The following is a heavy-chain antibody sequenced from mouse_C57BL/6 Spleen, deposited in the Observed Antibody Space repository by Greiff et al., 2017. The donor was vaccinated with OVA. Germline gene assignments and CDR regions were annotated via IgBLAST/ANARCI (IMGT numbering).Heavy chain of an antibody. CDR3: ARDRGGSSLIYAMDY. V-gene: IGHV5-16*01. CDR2: INYDGSST. D-gene: IGHD1-1*01. Sequence: EVKLMESEGGLVQPGSSMKLSCTASGFTFSDSYLAWVRQVPEKGLDWVAHINYDGSSTYYLDSLKSRFIISRDNAKNILYLQRSSLKSEDTATYDCARDRGGSSLIYAMDYGGQGTSVTVSS. CDR1: GFTFSDSY. J-gene: IGHJ4*01.